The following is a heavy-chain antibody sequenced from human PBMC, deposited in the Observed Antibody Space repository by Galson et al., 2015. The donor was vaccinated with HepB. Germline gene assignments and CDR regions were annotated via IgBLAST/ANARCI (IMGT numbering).Heavy chain of an antibody. D-gene: IGHD3-22*01. CDR3: ATAYYYDSSGYKNLFY. V-gene: IGHV1-24*01. CDR2: FDPEDGET. Sequence: SVKVSCKVSGYTLTELSMHWVRQAPGKGLEWMGGFDPEDGETIYAQKFQGRVTMTEDTSTDTAYMELSSLRSEDTAVYYCATAYYYDSSGYKNLFYWGQGTLVTVSS. J-gene: IGHJ4*02. CDR1: GYTLTELS.